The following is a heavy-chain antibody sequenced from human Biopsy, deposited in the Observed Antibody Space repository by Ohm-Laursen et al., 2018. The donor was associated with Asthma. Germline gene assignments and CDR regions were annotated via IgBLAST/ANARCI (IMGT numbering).Heavy chain of an antibody. CDR2: IIPVLGTP. Sequence: SVKVSCKASGDSFSNYAISWVRQAPGQGLEWMGGIIPVLGTPDHAQMFEGRVTITADESTSTAYMELSSLSSEDTAVYYCARGYSGSDRIVYYYSGLEVWGQGTTVTVS. CDR3: ARGYSGSDRIVYYYSGLEV. V-gene: IGHV1-69*13. D-gene: IGHD5-12*01. J-gene: IGHJ6*02. CDR1: GDSFSNYA.